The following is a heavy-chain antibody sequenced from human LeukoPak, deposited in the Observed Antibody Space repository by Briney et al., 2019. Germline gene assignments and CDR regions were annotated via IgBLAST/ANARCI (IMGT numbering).Heavy chain of an antibody. Sequence: SVKVSCKASGGTFSSYAISWVRQAPGQGLEWMGGIIPIFGTANYAQKFQGRVTITADESTSTAYMELSSLRSEDTAVYYCARGLWFGELLTYYYYMDVWGKGATVTVSS. J-gene: IGHJ6*03. V-gene: IGHV1-69*13. D-gene: IGHD3-10*01. CDR2: IIPIFGTA. CDR3: ARGLWFGELLTYYYYMDV. CDR1: GGTFSSYA.